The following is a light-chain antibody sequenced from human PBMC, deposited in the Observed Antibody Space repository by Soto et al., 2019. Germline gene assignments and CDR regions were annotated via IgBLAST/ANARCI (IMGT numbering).Light chain of an antibody. CDR3: CSYAGSSTVV. J-gene: IGLJ2*01. Sequence: QSALTQPASVSGSPGQSITISCTGTSSDVGSYNLVSWYQQHPGKAPKLMIYEGSKRPSGASNRVSGSKSGNTASLTISGLQAEDEADYYCCSYAGSSTVVFGGGTKLTVL. V-gene: IGLV2-23*01. CDR2: EGS. CDR1: SSDVGSYNL.